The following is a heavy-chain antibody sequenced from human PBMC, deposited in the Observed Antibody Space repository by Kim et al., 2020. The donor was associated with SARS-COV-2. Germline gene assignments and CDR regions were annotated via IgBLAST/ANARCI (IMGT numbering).Heavy chain of an antibody. CDR2: ISYDGSNK. CDR3: ARSRMASYYYGMDV. Sequence: GGSLRLSCAASGFTFSSYAMHWVRQAPGKGLEWVAVISYDGSNKYYADSVKGRFTISRDNSKNTLYLQMNSLRAEDTAVYYCARSRMASYYYGMDVWGQGTTVTVSS. V-gene: IGHV3-30-3*01. CDR1: GFTFSSYA. D-gene: IGHD2-8*01. J-gene: IGHJ6*02.